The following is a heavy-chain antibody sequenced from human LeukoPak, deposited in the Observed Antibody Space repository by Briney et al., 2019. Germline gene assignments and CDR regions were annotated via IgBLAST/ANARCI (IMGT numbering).Heavy chain of an antibody. Sequence: GRSLRPSCAASGFTFTNYGMPWVPQAPGKGLEWGAVIWYDGSIKYYVDSVKGRFTISRDNSKNTLYLQMNSLRAEDTAVYYCARGGGDSSSWSTNWFDPWGQGTLVTVAS. V-gene: IGHV3-33*01. CDR1: GFTFTNYG. D-gene: IGHD6-13*01. J-gene: IGHJ5*02. CDR3: ARGGGDSSSWSTNWFDP. CDR2: IWYDGSIK.